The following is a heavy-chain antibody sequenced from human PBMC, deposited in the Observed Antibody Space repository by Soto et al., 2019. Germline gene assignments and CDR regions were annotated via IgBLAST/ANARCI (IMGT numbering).Heavy chain of an antibody. V-gene: IGHV4-31*03. CDR1: GGSISSGGYY. CDR3: ARWGTESPYYYGSGSYHRLPLPH. CDR2: IYYSGST. Sequence: SETLSLTCTVSGGSISSGGYYWSWIRQHPGKGLEWIGYIYYSGSTYYNPSLKSRVTISVDTSKNQFSLKLSSVTAADTAVYYCARWGTESPYYYGSGSYHRLPLPHCGQGTLVPGAS. J-gene: IGHJ1*01. D-gene: IGHD3-10*01.